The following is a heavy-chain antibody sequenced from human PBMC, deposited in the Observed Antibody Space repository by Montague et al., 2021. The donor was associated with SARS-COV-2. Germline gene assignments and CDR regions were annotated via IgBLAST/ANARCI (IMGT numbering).Heavy chain of an antibody. CDR2: IKSKTDGGTT. Sequence: SLRLSCAASGFTFSNAWMSWVRQAPGKGLEWVGRIKSKTDGGTTDYAAPVKGRFTISRDDFKNTLYLQMNSLKIEDTAVYFCTTTPTFRPPYYYGMDVWGQGTTVTVSS. CDR1: GFTFSNAW. CDR3: TTTPTFRPPYYYGMDV. J-gene: IGHJ6*02. V-gene: IGHV3-15*01. D-gene: IGHD1-14*01.